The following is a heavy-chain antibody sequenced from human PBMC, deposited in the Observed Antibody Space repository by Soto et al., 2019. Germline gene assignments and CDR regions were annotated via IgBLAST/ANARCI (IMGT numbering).Heavy chain of an antibody. D-gene: IGHD3-3*01. J-gene: IGHJ4*02. CDR3: ARGNSARGYYGY. CDR1: GGSISSYY. Sequence: SETLSLTCIVSGGSISSYYWSWIRQPAGKGLEWIGRMYTSGSTNYNPSLKSRVTMSVDTSKNQFSLKLSSVTAADTAVYYCARGNSARGYYGYWGQGTLVTVSS. CDR2: MYTSGST. V-gene: IGHV4-4*07.